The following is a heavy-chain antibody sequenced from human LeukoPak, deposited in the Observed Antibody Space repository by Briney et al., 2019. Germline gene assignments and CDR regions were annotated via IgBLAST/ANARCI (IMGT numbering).Heavy chain of an antibody. J-gene: IGHJ4*02. Sequence: GGSLRLSCAASGFTFSSYSMNWVRQAPGKGLEWVSSISSSSSYIYYADSVKGRFTISRDNAKNSLYLQMNSLRAEDTAVYYCARSGGGITMIVAQAPLDYWGQGSPVTVSS. CDR3: ARSGGGITMIVAQAPLDY. V-gene: IGHV3-21*01. CDR1: GFTFSSYS. CDR2: ISSSSSYI. D-gene: IGHD3-22*01.